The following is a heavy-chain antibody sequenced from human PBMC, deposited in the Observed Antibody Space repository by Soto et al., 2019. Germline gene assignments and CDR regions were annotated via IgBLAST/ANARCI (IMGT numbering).Heavy chain of an antibody. V-gene: IGHV1-2*02. CDR2: INPNSGGT. CDR1: GYTFTGYY. CDR3: ARDPPLVRGIGWFDP. Sequence: QVQLVQSGAEVKKPGASVKVSCKASGYTFTGYYMHWVRQAPGQGLEWMGWINPNSGGTNYAQKFQGRVTMTRDTSISTAYMELSRLRSDDTAVYYCARDPPLVRGIGWFDPWGQGTLVTVSS. D-gene: IGHD3-10*01. J-gene: IGHJ5*02.